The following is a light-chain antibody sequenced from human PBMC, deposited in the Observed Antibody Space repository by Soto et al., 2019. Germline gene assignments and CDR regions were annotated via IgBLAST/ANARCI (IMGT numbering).Light chain of an antibody. Sequence: EIVMTQSPATLSVSPGERATLSCRASQSVSSKLAWYQQKPGQAPRLLIYGASTRGTGIPARFSGSGSGTEFTLTINSLQSEDFAVYYCQQYHNWPPWTFGQGTKVEVK. CDR1: QSVSSK. CDR2: GAS. J-gene: IGKJ1*01. CDR3: QQYHNWPPWT. V-gene: IGKV3-15*01.